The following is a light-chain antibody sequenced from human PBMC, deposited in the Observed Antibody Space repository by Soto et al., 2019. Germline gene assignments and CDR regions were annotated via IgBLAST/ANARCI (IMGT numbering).Light chain of an antibody. J-gene: IGKJ1*01. CDR2: GAS. CDR1: QSVSSN. CDR3: QQYNNWPPWT. Sequence: EIVMTQSPATLSVSPGERATLSCRASQSVSSNLAWYQQKPGQAPRLLLYGASTRATGIPARFSGSGSGTVFTLTISSLKSEDFAVYYCQQYNNWPPWTFGQGTKVESK. V-gene: IGKV3-15*01.